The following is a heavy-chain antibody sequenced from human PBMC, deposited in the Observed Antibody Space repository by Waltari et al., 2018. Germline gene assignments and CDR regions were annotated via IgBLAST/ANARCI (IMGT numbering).Heavy chain of an antibody. Sequence: EVQLLESGGGLVQPGGSLRLSCAASGFTFSSYAMSWVRQAPGKGLEWVSAISGSGGSTYYADSVKGRFTISRDNSKNTLYRQMNSLRAEDTAVYYCAKGRSARPVSHDYSNYVLYGMDVWGQGTTVTVSS. J-gene: IGHJ6*02. CDR2: ISGSGGST. CDR3: AKGRSARPVSHDYSNYVLYGMDV. V-gene: IGHV3-23*01. CDR1: GFTFSSYA. D-gene: IGHD4-4*01.